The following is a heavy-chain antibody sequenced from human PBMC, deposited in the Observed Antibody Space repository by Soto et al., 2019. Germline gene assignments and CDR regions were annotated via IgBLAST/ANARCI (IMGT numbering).Heavy chain of an antibody. Sequence: GGSLRLSCAASGFTFSSYAMHWVRQAPGKGLEWVAVISYDGSNKYYADSVKGRFTISRDNSKNTLYLQMNSLRAEDTAVYYCARGRVINYYDSSGFVDVCGQGTTVTVSS. CDR3: ARGRVINYYDSSGFVDV. D-gene: IGHD3-22*01. J-gene: IGHJ6*02. CDR2: ISYDGSNK. CDR1: GFTFSSYA. V-gene: IGHV3-30-3*01.